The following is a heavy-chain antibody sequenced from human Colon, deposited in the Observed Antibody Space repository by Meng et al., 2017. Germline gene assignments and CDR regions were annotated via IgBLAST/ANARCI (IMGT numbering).Heavy chain of an antibody. CDR3: ARHGGWHFDY. Sequence: VQESGPGLVGPSGTLSLTCAVSGGSISSSNYWSWVRQPPGKGLEWIGQIYLSGSPSYNPSLESRVTISVDKSKNQLSLRLTSVTAADTAIYYCARHGGWHFDYWGQGTLVTVSS. D-gene: IGHD6-19*01. CDR2: IYLSGSP. J-gene: IGHJ4*02. V-gene: IGHV4-4*02. CDR1: GGSISSSNY.